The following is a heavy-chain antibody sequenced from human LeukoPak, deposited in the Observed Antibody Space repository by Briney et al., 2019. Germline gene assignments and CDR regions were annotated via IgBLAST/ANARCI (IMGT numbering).Heavy chain of an antibody. D-gene: IGHD5-12*01. J-gene: IGHJ4*02. Sequence: PGGSLRLSCAASGFSFNFYSMNWVRQAPGRGLEWISYITGSSVTMYGDSVKGRFTISRDNDKKLVYLQMINLRVEDTAVYYCTRDGGYSGFDFDYWGQGTLVTVSS. V-gene: IGHV3-69-1*02. CDR2: ITGSSVT. CDR1: GFSFNFYS. CDR3: TRDGGYSGFDFDY.